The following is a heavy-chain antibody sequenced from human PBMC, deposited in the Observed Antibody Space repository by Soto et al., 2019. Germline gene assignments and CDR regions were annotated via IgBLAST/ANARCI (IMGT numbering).Heavy chain of an antibody. D-gene: IGHD3-10*01. CDR3: AKSFGVRGVLYYYYYGMDV. J-gene: IGHJ6*02. CDR1: GFTFSSYG. V-gene: IGHV3-30*18. CDR2: ISYDGSNK. Sequence: QVQLVESGGGVVQPGRSLRLSCAASGFTFSSYGMHWVRQAPGKGLEWVAVISYDGSNKYYADSVKGRFTISRDNSKNTLYMQMNSLGAEDTAVYYCAKSFGVRGVLYYYYYGMDVWGQGTTVTVSS.